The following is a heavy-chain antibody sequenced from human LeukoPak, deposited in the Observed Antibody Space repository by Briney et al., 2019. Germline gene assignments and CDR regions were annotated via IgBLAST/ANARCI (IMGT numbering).Heavy chain of an antibody. CDR3: ARASHSAYKSGGDY. CDR1: GFTFSSYS. Sequence: GGSLRLSCAASGFTFSSYSMNWVRQAPGKGLEWVSSISSSSAYIYYADSMKGRFTISRDNAKNSLFLQMNSLRAEDTAVYYCARASHSAYKSGGDYWGQGTLVTVSS. CDR2: ISSSSAYI. J-gene: IGHJ4*02. V-gene: IGHV3-21*01. D-gene: IGHD5-12*01.